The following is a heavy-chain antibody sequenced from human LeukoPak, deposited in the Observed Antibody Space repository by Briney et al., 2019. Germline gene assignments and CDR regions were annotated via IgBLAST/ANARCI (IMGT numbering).Heavy chain of an antibody. Sequence: SVKVSCKASGGTFSSYAISWVRQAPGQGLEWMGGIIPIFGTANYAQKFQGRVTITADESTSTAYMELSSLRSEDTAVYYSARGVDDILTGYYGGGMDVWGKGTTVTVSS. D-gene: IGHD3-9*01. CDR2: IIPIFGTA. J-gene: IGHJ6*04. V-gene: IGHV1-69*13. CDR3: ARGVDDILTGYYGGGMDV. CDR1: GGTFSSYA.